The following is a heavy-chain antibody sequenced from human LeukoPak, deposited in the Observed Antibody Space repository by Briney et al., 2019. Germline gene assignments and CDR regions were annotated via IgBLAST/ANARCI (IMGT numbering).Heavy chain of an antibody. CDR2: INPNSGGT. Sequence: ASVKVSCKASGYTFTGYYMHWVRQAPGQGLEWVGWINPNSGGTNYAQKFQGWVTMTRDTSISTAYMELSRLRSDDTAVYYCARDGYYGSGTMDVWGQGTTVTVSS. CDR1: GYTFTGYY. V-gene: IGHV1-2*04. J-gene: IGHJ6*02. D-gene: IGHD3-10*01. CDR3: ARDGYYGSGTMDV.